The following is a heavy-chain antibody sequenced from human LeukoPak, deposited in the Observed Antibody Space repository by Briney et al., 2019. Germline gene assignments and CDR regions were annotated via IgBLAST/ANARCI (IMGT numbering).Heavy chain of an antibody. CDR3: AHVSSIAGRFGH. V-gene: IGHV2-5*02. J-gene: IGHJ4*02. CDR1: GLSLSTSRLG. D-gene: IGHD6-6*01. Sequence: SGPTLVNPTQTLTLTCTFSGLSLSTSRLGVGWIRQPPGQALEWLALIYWDDDKRYIAPLKSRLTITKEASKNQVVLTMTNMDPVDTATYYCAHVSSIAGRFGHWGQGTMVTVSS. CDR2: IYWDDDK.